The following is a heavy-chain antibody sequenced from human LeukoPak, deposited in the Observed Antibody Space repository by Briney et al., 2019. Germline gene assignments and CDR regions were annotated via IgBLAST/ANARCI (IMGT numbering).Heavy chain of an antibody. Sequence: GGSLRLSCAACGFTFSSYAMNWVRQAPGKGLEWVSAVSGSGGSTYYADSVKGRFTISRDNSQNTLYLQMNSLRADDTAVYYCATDQKYTGTYFSPRYWGQGTLVTVPS. CDR1: GFTFSSYA. CDR3: ATDQKYTGTYFSPRY. D-gene: IGHD1-26*01. CDR2: VSGSGGST. J-gene: IGHJ4*02. V-gene: IGHV3-23*01.